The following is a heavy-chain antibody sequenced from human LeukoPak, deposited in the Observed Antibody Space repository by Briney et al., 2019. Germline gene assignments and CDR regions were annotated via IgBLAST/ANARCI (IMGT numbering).Heavy chain of an antibody. D-gene: IGHD1-26*01. CDR2: IRYDGSNK. Sequence: GGSLRLSCGASGFTFSTYGMHWVRQAPGKGLEWVAMIRYDGSNKYYADSVKGRFTISRDNSKNTLYLQMNSLRGDDTAVYYCAKDVGKWESLHFFDYWGQGTLVTVSS. CDR1: GFTFSTYG. V-gene: IGHV3-30*02. J-gene: IGHJ4*02. CDR3: AKDVGKWESLHFFDY.